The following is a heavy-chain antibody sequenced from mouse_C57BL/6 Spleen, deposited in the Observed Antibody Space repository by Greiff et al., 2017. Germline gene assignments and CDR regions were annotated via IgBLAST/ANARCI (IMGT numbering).Heavy chain of an antibody. CDR1: GYTFTSYW. D-gene: IGHD2-3*01. V-gene: IGHV1-50*01. J-gene: IGHJ3*01. CDR3: ARSGDGYFAY. CDR2: IDPSDSYT. Sequence: QVQLQQPGAELVKPGASVKLSCKASGYTFTSYWMQWVKQRPGPGLEWIGEIDPSDSYTNYNQKFKGKATLTVNTSSSTSYMQLSSLTSEDSAVYYCARSGDGYFAYWGQGTLVTVSA.